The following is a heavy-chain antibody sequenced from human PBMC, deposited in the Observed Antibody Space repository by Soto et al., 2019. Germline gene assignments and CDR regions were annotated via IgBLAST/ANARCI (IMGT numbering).Heavy chain of an antibody. D-gene: IGHD3-10*01. CDR1: EFTFSNYG. Sequence: QVQLVESGGGVVQPGRSLRLSCAASEFTFSNYGMHWVRQAPGKGLEWVAVILNDGSNRYHADSVKDRFTIPRDNSKNTLYLQKNSLRAEDTAVYYCARDDEYSGNGMDVWGQGTTVTVS. CDR3: ARDDEYSGNGMDV. CDR2: ILNDGSNR. V-gene: IGHV3-33*01. J-gene: IGHJ6*02.